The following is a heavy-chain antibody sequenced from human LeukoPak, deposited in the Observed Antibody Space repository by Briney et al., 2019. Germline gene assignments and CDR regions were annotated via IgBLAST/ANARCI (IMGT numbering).Heavy chain of an antibody. CDR3: ARTRMYFDASGYPEELFDS. CDR1: GASISINS. J-gene: IGHJ5*01. D-gene: IGHD3-22*01. CDR2: SRHSGST. V-gene: IGHV4-59*01. Sequence: PSETLSLTCTVSGASISINSWSWLRQSPGKGLEWLGCSRHSGSTRYNPSLKSRVSMSLDMSTNQVSLTVDSVTAADTARYYCARTRMYFDASGYPEELFDSWGQGILVTVSS.